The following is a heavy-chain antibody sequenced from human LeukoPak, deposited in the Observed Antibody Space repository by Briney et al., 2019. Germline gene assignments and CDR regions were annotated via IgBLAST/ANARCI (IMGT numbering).Heavy chain of an antibody. CDR1: GFTFSSYW. J-gene: IGHJ4*02. CDR2: IKQDGSEK. Sequence: GGSLRLSCAASGFTFSSYWMSWVRQAPGKGLEWVANIKQDGSEKYYVDSVKGRFTISRDNSKNTLYLQMNSLRAEDTAVYYCAKDRTMIVVRYYFDYWGQGALVTVSS. D-gene: IGHD3-22*01. V-gene: IGHV3-7*05. CDR3: AKDRTMIVVRYYFDY.